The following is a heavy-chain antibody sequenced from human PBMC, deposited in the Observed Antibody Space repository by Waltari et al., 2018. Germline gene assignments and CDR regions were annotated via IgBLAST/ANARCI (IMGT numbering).Heavy chain of an antibody. CDR3: ARLSRGWGYDSSGYYPFDY. Sequence: QVQLQESGPGLVKPSATLSLPCTVPGGSIRRYHWSWVRPPPGQGLEWIGYIYYSGSTNYNPSLKSRVTISVDTSKNQFSLKLSSVTAADTAVYYCARLSRGWGYDSSGYYPFDYWGQGTLVTVSS. V-gene: IGHV4-59*01. D-gene: IGHD3-22*01. CDR1: GGSIRRYH. J-gene: IGHJ4*02. CDR2: IYYSGST.